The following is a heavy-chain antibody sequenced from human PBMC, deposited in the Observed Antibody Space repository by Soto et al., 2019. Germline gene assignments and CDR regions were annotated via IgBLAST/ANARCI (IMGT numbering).Heavy chain of an antibody. Sequence: EVQLLESGGGLGQPGGSLRLSCGASGFSFSSYAMTWVRQAPGRGLEWVSAISGSGRTTYYADSVKGRFTISRDNSKNTLYLQMNSLRADDTAVYYCARDMSGGTYNYYYGMDVWGQGTTVTVSS. CDR3: ARDMSGGTYNYYYGMDV. CDR1: GFSFSSYA. J-gene: IGHJ6*02. V-gene: IGHV3-23*01. CDR2: ISGSGRTT. D-gene: IGHD1-26*01.